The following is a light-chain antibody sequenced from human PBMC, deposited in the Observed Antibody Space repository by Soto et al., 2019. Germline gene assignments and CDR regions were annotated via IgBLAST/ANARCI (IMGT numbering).Light chain of an antibody. CDR1: QYIKTR. CDR3: TQWTNRLC. V-gene: IGKV3D-11*03. CDR2: QTS. J-gene: IGKJ2*04. Sequence: LTLSAAAVSSLPKDRVTLSCRASQYIKTRVAWYQHRPGQSPRLLIYQTSLRDAGIPARFSASGSGTDFTLTICDLQPEDCTGYCSTQWTNRLC.